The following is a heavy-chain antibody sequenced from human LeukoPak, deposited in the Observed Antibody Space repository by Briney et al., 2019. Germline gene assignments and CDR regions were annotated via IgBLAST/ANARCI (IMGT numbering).Heavy chain of an antibody. V-gene: IGHV1-69*04. CDR1: RGTFSSDA. Sequence: ASVKVSCKASRGTFSSDAISWVRQAPGQGLEWMGRIIPILGIANYAQKFQGRVTITADKSTSTAYMELSSLRSEDTAVYYCASRTDTMIVVVPGPYDYWGQGTLVTVSS. D-gene: IGHD3-22*01. CDR3: ASRTDTMIVVVPGPYDY. J-gene: IGHJ4*02. CDR2: IIPILGIA.